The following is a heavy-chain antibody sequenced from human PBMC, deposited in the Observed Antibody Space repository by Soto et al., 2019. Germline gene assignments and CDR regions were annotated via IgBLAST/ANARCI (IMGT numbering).Heavy chain of an antibody. CDR3: ARFYGGTDY. Sequence: QVQLVESGGGVVQPGRSLRLSCAASGFTFSSYGMHWVRQAPGKGLEWVAGIWYAGSNKYYADSVKGRFTISRDNSKNTLDLKMNSMRAEDTAVYYCARFYGGTDYWGQGTLVTVSS. J-gene: IGHJ4*02. V-gene: IGHV3-33*01. CDR1: GFTFSSYG. CDR2: IWYAGSNK. D-gene: IGHD4-17*01.